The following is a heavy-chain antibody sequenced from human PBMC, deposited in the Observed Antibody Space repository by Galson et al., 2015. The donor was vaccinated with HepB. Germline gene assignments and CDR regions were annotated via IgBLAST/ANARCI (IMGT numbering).Heavy chain of an antibody. V-gene: IGHV3-48*03. CDR2: TSDSGSTI. CDR3: ARDGVAGGMDV. D-gene: IGHD2-8*01. Sequence: SLRLSCAASGFTLSSYEINWVRQAPGKGLEWVSYTSDSGSTIYNADSVKGRFTISRDNARNSLYLQMNSLRVEDTAVYYCARDGVAGGMDVWGEGITVTVSS. CDR1: GFTLSSYE. J-gene: IGHJ6*04.